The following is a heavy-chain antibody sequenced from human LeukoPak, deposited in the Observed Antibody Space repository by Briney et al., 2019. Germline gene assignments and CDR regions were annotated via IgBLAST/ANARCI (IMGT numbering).Heavy chain of an antibody. V-gene: IGHV3-30*02. D-gene: IGHD3-10*01. J-gene: IGHJ4*02. CDR2: IRYDRSTK. Sequence: PGGSLRLSCVAYGFTFSSYGMHWVRQAPGKGLEWVAFIRYDRSTKYADSVKGRFTISRDNSKNMLFLQLNSVTTEDTALYYCAKDQPDYGSGNYEDSWGQGTLVTVSS. CDR3: AKDQPDYGSGNYEDS. CDR1: GFTFSSYG.